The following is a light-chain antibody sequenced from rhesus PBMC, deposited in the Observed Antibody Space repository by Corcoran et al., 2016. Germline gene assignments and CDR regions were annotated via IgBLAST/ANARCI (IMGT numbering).Light chain of an antibody. CDR1: QSLLDREDGNTY. CDR2: EVS. V-gene: IGKV2-104*02. CDR3: MQALDFPLT. Sequence: DIVMTQTPLSLPVTPGEPASISCRSSQSLLDREDGNTYLDWYLPKPGQSPQLLISEVSNRASGVPDRFRGSGSDNDVTLKISRAEAEDVGIYYCMQALDFPLTFGGGTKVEIK. J-gene: IGKJ4*01.